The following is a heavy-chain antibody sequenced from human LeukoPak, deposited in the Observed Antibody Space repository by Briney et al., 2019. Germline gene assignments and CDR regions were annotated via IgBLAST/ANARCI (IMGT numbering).Heavy chain of an antibody. CDR3: ARGSYSSSWYGSEYFQH. CDR1: GFTFSNSW. J-gene: IGHJ1*01. CDR2: INSDGTTT. V-gene: IGHV3-74*01. Sequence: PGGSLRLSFAASGFTFSNSWMHWVRQAPGKGLVWVSRINSDGTTTTDADSVKGRFTISRDNAKNTLYLQMNSLRADDTAVYYCARGSYSSSWYGSEYFQHWGQGTLVTVSS. D-gene: IGHD6-13*01.